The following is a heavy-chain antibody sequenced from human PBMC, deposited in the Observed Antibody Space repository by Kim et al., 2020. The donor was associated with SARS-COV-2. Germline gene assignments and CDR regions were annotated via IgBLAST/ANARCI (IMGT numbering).Heavy chain of an antibody. Sequence: GGSLRLSCAASGFTFSSFAMTWARQAPGKGLEWVSFIGGSGASTYYTDSVKGRFTISRDNSKSTLYLQMNSLRADDTAVYYCARRLSGSQTSHFDFWGQGTLVTVSS. D-gene: IGHD1-26*01. CDR2: IGGSGAST. CDR3: ARRLSGSQTSHFDF. J-gene: IGHJ4*02. V-gene: IGHV3-23*01. CDR1: GFTFSSFA.